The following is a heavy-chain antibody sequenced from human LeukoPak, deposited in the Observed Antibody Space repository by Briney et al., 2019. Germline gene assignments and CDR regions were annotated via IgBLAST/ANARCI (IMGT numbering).Heavy chain of an antibody. J-gene: IGHJ3*02. CDR3: ARGGSSWPNDAFDI. CDR1: GGTFSSYA. V-gene: IGHV1-69*05. CDR2: IIPIFGTA. D-gene: IGHD6-13*01. Sequence: SVKVSCKASGGTFSSYAISWVRQAPGQGLEWMGGIIPIFGTANYAQKFQGRVTITTDESTSTAYMELGSLRSEDTAVYYCARGGSSWPNDAFDIWGQGTMVTVSS.